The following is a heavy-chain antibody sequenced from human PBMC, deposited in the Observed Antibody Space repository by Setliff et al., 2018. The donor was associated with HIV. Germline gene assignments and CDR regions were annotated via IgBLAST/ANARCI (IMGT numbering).Heavy chain of an antibody. CDR3: ARSKTFYDFWGGYYTHGSFKI. J-gene: IGHJ3*02. V-gene: IGHV4-34*12. CDR2: IFYSGIT. D-gene: IGHD3-3*01. CDR1: GGSFSGNY. Sequence: SETLSLTCAIYGGSFSGNYWGWIRQPPGKGLEWIGSIFYSGITYYNPSLKSRVTISVDTSKNQFSLNLTSVTAADTAVYYCARSKTFYDFWGGYYTHGSFKIWGLGTMVTVSS.